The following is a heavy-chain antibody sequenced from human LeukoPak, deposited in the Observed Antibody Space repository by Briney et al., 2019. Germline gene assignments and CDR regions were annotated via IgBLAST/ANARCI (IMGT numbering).Heavy chain of an antibody. D-gene: IGHD1-26*01. CDR3: ARDPYSGSYVDYYYYYYMDV. CDR1: GFTFSSYA. J-gene: IGHJ6*03. Sequence: GGSLRLSCAASGFTFSSYAMSWVRQAPGKGLEWVSAISGSGGSTYYADSVKGRFTISRDNSKNTLYLQINSLRAEDTAVYYCARDPYSGSYVDYYYYYYMDVWGKGTTVTISS. CDR2: ISGSGGST. V-gene: IGHV3-23*01.